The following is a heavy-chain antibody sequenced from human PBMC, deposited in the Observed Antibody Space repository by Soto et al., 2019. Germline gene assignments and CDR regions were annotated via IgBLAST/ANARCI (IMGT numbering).Heavy chain of an antibody. CDR2: IYHSGST. CDR3: ARDQLEGNWFEP. D-gene: IGHD1-1*01. Sequence: QLQLQESGSGLVRPSQTLSLTCAVSGGSISSGGYSWNWIRQPPGKGLEWIGYIYHSGSTLYNPALKSRVTISVDKSKNQCSLKLTSVTAADTAVYYCARDQLEGNWFEPWGQGTLVTVSS. CDR1: GGSISSGGYS. V-gene: IGHV4-30-2*01. J-gene: IGHJ5*02.